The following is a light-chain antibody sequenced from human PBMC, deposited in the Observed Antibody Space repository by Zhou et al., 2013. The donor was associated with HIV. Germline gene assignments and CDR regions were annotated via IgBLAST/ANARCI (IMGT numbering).Light chain of an antibody. V-gene: IGKV1-9*01. J-gene: IGKJ4*01. Sequence: DIQLTQSPSFLSASVGDRVTITCRASQGVSSYLAWYQQKPGKAPNLLIYGATTLQSGVPSRFSGSGSGTEFTLTISSLQPEDFTAYYCQQLYSYPLTFGGGTKVEIK. CDR3: QQLYSYPLT. CDR2: GAT. CDR1: QGVSSY.